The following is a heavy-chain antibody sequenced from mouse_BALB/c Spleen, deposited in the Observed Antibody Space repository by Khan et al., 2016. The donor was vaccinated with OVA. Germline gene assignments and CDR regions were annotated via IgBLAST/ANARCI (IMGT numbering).Heavy chain of an antibody. V-gene: IGHV1-77*01. Sequence: QVQLKQSGAELARPGASVKLSCKASGYTFTDYYINWVKQRTGQGLEWIGEISPGSGDTYYNERFKGKATLNADKSSRTAYMQLSSLTSEASAVYFCARRNYFGYTFAYGGQGTLVTVSA. CDR3: ARRNYFGYTFAY. D-gene: IGHD1-2*01. CDR2: ISPGSGDT. J-gene: IGHJ3*01. CDR1: GYTFTDYY.